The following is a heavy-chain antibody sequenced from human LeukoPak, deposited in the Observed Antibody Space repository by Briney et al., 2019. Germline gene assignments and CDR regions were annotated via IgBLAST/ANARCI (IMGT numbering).Heavy chain of an antibody. J-gene: IGHJ5*02. CDR2: IYDSGST. CDR1: GGSISSGGYA. Sequence: SQTLSLTCAVSGGSISSGGYAWSWIRQPPGKGLEWIGYIYDSGSTHYNPSLKSRVTISVDRSENQFSLKLSSVTAADTAVYYCASLAALEGMLGWFDPWGQGTLVTVSS. D-gene: IGHD6-6*01. CDR3: ASLAALEGMLGWFDP. V-gene: IGHV4-30-2*02.